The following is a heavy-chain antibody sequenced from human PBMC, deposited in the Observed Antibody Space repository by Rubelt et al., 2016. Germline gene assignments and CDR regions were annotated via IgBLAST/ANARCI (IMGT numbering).Heavy chain of an antibody. CDR1: GGTFSSYA. V-gene: IGHV1-69*01. J-gene: IGHJ4*02. CDR2: IIPVFGTA. CDR3: ATTIAIRPYYFDY. D-gene: IGHD6-6*01. Sequence: QVQLVQSGAEVKKPGSSVKVSCKASGGTFSSYAISWVRQAPGQGLEWMGGIIPVFGTANYAQKFPGGITRTADESTSTAYMELSSLRSEDTAVYYCATTIAIRPYYFDYWGQGTLVTVSS.